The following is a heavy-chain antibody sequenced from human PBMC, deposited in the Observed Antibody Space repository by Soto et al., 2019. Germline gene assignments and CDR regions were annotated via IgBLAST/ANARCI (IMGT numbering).Heavy chain of an antibody. D-gene: IGHD3-9*01. Sequence: SVTLSVTCTVSGGTLSSYYLSWIRQPPGKGLEWIGYIYYSGSTNYNPSLKSRVTISVDTSKNQFSLKLSSVTAADTAVYYCARQRGLGYAFDIWGQGTMVTVSS. V-gene: IGHV4-59*08. J-gene: IGHJ3*02. CDR2: IYYSGST. CDR1: GGTLSSYY. CDR3: ARQRGLGYAFDI.